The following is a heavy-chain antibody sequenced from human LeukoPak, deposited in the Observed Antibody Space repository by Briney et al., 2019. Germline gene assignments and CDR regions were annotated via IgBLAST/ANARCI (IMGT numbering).Heavy chain of an antibody. Sequence: ASVKVSCKASGYTFTGYYMHWVRQAPGQGLERMGWINPHSGGTNSAQMFQGRVTMTRDTSISTAYMELSRLRSDDTAVYYCARAPYYYDSSGPIDYWGQGTLVTVTS. J-gene: IGHJ4*02. D-gene: IGHD3-22*01. CDR2: INPHSGGT. V-gene: IGHV1-2*02. CDR1: GYTFTGYY. CDR3: ARAPYYYDSSGPIDY.